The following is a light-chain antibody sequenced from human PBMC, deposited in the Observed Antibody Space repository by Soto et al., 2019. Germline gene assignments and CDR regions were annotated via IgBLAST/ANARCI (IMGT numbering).Light chain of an antibody. CDR3: QQYNNWHLT. J-gene: IGKJ5*01. CDR2: GAS. CDR1: QSVSSN. Sequence: EIVLTQSPATLSSSPGETVTLSCRASQSVSSNYLAWYQQKPGQAPRLLIYGASTRATGIPARFSGSGSGTEFTLTISSLQSEDFAVYYCQQYNNWHLTFGQGTRLEIK. V-gene: IGKV3-15*01.